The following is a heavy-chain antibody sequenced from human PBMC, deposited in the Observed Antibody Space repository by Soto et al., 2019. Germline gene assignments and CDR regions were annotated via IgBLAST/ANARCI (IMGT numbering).Heavy chain of an antibody. D-gene: IGHD3-3*02. CDR3: ARYIYGQGFQA. J-gene: IGHJ5*02. CDR2: MRANSGDT. V-gene: IGHV1-8*01. Sequence: QVQLVQPGAEVRKPGASVKVSCKASGDIFTNFDFNWVRQATGQGLEWIGWMRANSGDTGHDQKFQGRVRMTRDTSMSTAYMELSSVRAEDTVVYYCARYIYGQGFQAWGQGTLVFVSS. CDR1: GDIFTNFD.